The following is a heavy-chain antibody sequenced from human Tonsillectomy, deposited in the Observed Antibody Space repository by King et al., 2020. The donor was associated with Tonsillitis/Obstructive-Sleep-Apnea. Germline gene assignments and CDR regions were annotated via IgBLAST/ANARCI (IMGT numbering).Heavy chain of an antibody. J-gene: IGHJ4*02. D-gene: IGHD3-3*01. CDR2: IKQGGVET. CDR3: VRRGRFDDFWSGYPPFDY. CDR1: GFTVSTYW. V-gene: IGHV3-7*04. Sequence: VQLVESGGGLVQPGGSLRLSCAASGFTVSTYWMSWVRQAPGKGLEWVASIKQGGVETYYMDSVKGRFTISRDNAKNSMYLQMNSLRGEDMAVYFCVRRGRFDDFWSGYPPFDYWGQGTLVTVSS.